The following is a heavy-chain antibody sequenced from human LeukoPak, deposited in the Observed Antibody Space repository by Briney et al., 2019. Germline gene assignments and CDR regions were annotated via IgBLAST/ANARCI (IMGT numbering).Heavy chain of an antibody. D-gene: IGHD3-10*01. CDR1: GFTFSSYW. CDR3: AKDPTGLWFGELTYYFDY. Sequence: GGSLRLSCAASGFTFSSYWMHWVRQAPGKGLVWVSAISGSGGSTYYADSVKGRFTISRDNSKNTLYLQMNSLRAEDTAVYYCAKDPTGLWFGELTYYFDYWGQGTLVTVSS. CDR2: ISGSGGST. J-gene: IGHJ4*02. V-gene: IGHV3-23*01.